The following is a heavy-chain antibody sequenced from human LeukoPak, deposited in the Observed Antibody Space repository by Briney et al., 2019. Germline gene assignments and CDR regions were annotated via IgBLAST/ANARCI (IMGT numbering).Heavy chain of an antibody. Sequence: GGSLRLSCAASGFTFDDYAMHWVRRAPGKGLEWVSGISWNSGSIGYADSVKGRFTISRDNAKNSLYLQMNSLRAEDTALYYCAKDQKSQLRIFGVVIIAPGDAFDIWGQGTMVTVSS. J-gene: IGHJ3*02. V-gene: IGHV3-9*01. D-gene: IGHD3-3*01. CDR1: GFTFDDYA. CDR2: ISWNSGSI. CDR3: AKDQKSQLRIFGVVIIAPGDAFDI.